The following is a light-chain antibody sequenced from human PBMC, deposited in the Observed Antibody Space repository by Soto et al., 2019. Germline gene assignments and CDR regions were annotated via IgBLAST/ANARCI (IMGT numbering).Light chain of an antibody. J-gene: IGKJ1*01. V-gene: IGKV3-20*01. CDR2: GAS. CDR1: QSVGSY. CDR3: QHYGGPPPWT. Sequence: ENVLTQSPGTLSLSPGERATLSCRASQSVGSYLGWYQKKPGQAPRLLIYGASDRATGIPDRFRGSGSWTDSTLAHSRQEPEEFAGHYWQHYGGPPPWTFGQGTKGEIK.